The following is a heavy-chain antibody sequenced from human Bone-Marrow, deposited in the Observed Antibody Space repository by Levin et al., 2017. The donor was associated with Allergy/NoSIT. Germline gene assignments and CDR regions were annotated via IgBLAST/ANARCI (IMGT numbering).Heavy chain of an antibody. D-gene: IGHD2-15*01. CDR1: GFTFSSYA. Sequence: GGSLRLSCAASGFTFSSYAMHWVRQAPGKGLEWVAVISYDGSNKYYADSVKGRFTISRDNSKNTLYLQMNSLRAEDTAVYYCARDCSGGSCYDYWGQGTLVTVSS. CDR3: ARDCSGGSCYDY. CDR2: ISYDGSNK. J-gene: IGHJ4*02. V-gene: IGHV3-30-3*01.